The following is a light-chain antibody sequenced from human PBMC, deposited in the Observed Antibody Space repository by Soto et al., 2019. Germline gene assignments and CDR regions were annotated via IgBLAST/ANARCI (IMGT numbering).Light chain of an antibody. CDR3: QQYYSTPGT. CDR2: WAS. CDR1: QSVLYSSNNKNY. V-gene: IGKV4-1*01. Sequence: DSVMSQSPDSLAVSLGERATINCKSSQSVLYSSNNKNYLAWYQQKPGQPPKLLIYWASTRESGVPDRFSGSGSGTDFTLTISSLQAEDVAVYYCQQYYSTPGTFGQGTKVDI. J-gene: IGKJ1*01.